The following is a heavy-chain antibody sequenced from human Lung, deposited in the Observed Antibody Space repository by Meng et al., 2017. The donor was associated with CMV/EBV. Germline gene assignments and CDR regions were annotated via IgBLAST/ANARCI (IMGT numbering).Heavy chain of an antibody. D-gene: IGHD3-22*01. J-gene: IGHJ5*02. CDR2: INPGTGGT. Sequence: SCTASGHTFIAYYVPWVRQAPGHGLEWLGWINPGTGGTDCAQKFQGRVTMTRDTSISTVYLELTTLTSDDTAVYFCARAPYESNFDPWGQGTLVTVSS. V-gene: IGHV1-2*02. CDR3: ARAPYESNFDP. CDR1: GHTFIAYY.